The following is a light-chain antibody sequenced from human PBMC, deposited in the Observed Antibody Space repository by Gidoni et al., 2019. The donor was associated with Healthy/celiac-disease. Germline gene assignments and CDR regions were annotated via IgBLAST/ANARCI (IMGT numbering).Light chain of an antibody. Sequence: EIVLTQSPGTLSLSPGERATLSCRASQSVSSSYLAWYQQQTGQAPRLLIYGASSRATGIPDRFSGSGSGTDFTLTISRLEPEDFAVYYSQQYGSSPSYTFGQXTKLEIK. V-gene: IGKV3-20*01. CDR2: GAS. CDR1: QSVSSSY. J-gene: IGKJ2*01. CDR3: QQYGSSPSYT.